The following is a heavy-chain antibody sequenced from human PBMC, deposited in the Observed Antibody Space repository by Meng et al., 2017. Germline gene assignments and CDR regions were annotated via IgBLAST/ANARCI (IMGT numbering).Heavy chain of an antibody. Sequence: HAQLQESGPGLVRPSETPSPPSTVSGGYVSSGSYYWSWIRQPPGKGLEWIGYIYYSGSTNYNPSLKSRVTISVDTSKNQFSLKLSSVTAADTAVYYCARDCSGGSCYSIGVWGQGTLVTVSS. CDR2: IYYSGST. CDR3: ARDCSGGSCYSIGV. J-gene: IGHJ4*02. V-gene: IGHV4-61*01. D-gene: IGHD2-15*01. CDR1: GGYVSSGSYY.